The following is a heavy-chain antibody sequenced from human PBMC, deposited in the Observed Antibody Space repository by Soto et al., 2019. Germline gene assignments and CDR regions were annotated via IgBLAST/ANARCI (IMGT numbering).Heavy chain of an antibody. CDR3: AHFTQTSVTPGST. Sequence: FGPTLVNPTQTLTLTCTFSGFSFSTSGVGVGWIRQPPGKALEWLGYIYWNNDKRYRPSLKSRLTIAKDTFKSLVVLTMTDMDPVDTATYYCAHFTQTSVTPGSTWGQGTLVTVSS. CDR1: GFSFSTSGVG. D-gene: IGHD3-16*01. CDR2: IYWNNDK. V-gene: IGHV2-5*01. J-gene: IGHJ5*02.